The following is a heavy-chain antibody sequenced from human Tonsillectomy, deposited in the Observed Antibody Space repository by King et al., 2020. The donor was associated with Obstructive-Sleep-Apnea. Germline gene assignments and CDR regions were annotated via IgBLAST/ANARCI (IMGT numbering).Heavy chain of an antibody. CDR2: SGTAGEI. D-gene: IGHD2-15*01. J-gene: IGHJ4*02. Sequence: VQLVESGGGLVQPGGSLRLSCVGSGFTFSSYDMHWFRQPTGKGLEWVSVSGTAGEIFYADPVKGRFTISRENAKNSLYLQMDSLRAGDTAVYYCARGGSASSEGEFDYWGQGILVTVSS. CDR1: GFTFSSYD. V-gene: IGHV3-13*04. CDR3: ARGGSASSEGEFDY.